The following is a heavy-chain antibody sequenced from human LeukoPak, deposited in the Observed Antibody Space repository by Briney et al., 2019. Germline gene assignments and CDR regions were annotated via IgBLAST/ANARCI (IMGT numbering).Heavy chain of an antibody. CDR1: GYTLTGYY. Sequence: ASVKVSCKASGYTLTGYYMHWVRQAPGQGLEWMGWINPNSGDTLYAQKFQGRVTMTRDTSITTAYMELSSLKSDDTAVYYCVRDAAPSLDPWGQGTLVTVSS. CDR2: INPNSGDT. CDR3: VRDAAPSLDP. V-gene: IGHV1-2*02. J-gene: IGHJ5*02.